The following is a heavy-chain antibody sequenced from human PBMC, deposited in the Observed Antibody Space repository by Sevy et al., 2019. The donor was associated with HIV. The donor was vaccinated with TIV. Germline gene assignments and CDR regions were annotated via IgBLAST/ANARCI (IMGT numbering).Heavy chain of an antibody. J-gene: IGHJ6*02. CDR3: AHTLAAAGLYGMDV. CDR1: GFSLSTSGVG. D-gene: IGHD6-13*01. Sequence: SGPTLVKPTQTLTLTCTFSGFSLSTSGVGVGWIRQPPGKALEWLALIYWNDDKCYSPSLKSRLTITKDTSKNQVVLTMTNMDPVDTATYYCAHTLAAAGLYGMDVWGQGTTVTVSS. CDR2: IYWNDDK. V-gene: IGHV2-5*01.